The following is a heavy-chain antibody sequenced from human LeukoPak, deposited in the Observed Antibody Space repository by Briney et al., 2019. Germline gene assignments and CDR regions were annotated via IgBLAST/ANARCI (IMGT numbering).Heavy chain of an antibody. J-gene: IGHJ3*02. Sequence: GGSLRLSCAASGFTFRSYAMHWVRQAPGKGLEWVAVISYDGSNKYYADSVKGRFTISRDNSKNTLYLQMNSLRAEDTAVYYCAKVGLTDVLLWFGEFLDAFDIWGQGTMVTVSS. CDR2: ISYDGSNK. CDR1: GFTFRSYA. CDR3: AKVGLTDVLLWFGEFLDAFDI. V-gene: IGHV3-30*18. D-gene: IGHD3-10*01.